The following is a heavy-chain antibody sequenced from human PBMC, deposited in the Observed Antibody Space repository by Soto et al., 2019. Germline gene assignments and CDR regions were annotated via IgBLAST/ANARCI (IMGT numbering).Heavy chain of an antibody. J-gene: IGHJ3*02. Sequence: EVQLVESGGGLVQPGGSLRLSCAASGFTFSSYWMSWVRQAPGKGLEWVANIKQDGSEKYYVDSVKGRFTISRDNAKNSLYLQMNGLRAEDTAVYYCARAELGFLEWGADRDAFDIWGEGTMVTVSS. V-gene: IGHV3-7*01. CDR3: ARAELGFLEWGADRDAFDI. CDR1: GFTFSSYW. CDR2: IKQDGSEK. D-gene: IGHD3-3*01.